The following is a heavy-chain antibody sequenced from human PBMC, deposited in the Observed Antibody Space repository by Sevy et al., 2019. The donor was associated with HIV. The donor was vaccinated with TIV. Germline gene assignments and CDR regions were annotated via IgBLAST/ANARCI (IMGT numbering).Heavy chain of an antibody. CDR3: AREGGVEPFDY. V-gene: IGHV4-38-2*02. Sequence: FETLSLTCAVSGYSISSGYYWGWIRQPPGKGLEWIGSIYHSGSTYYNPSLKSRVTISVDTSKNQFSLKLSSVTAADTAVYYCAREGGVEPFDYWGQGTLVTVSS. CDR1: GYSISSGYY. CDR2: IYHSGST. D-gene: IGHD3-16*01. J-gene: IGHJ4*02.